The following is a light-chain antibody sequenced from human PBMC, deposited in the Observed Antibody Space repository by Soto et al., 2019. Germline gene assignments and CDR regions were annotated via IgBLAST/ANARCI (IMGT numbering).Light chain of an antibody. CDR2: EGS. CDR1: SSDVGSYNL. V-gene: IGLV2-23*01. CDR3: CSYAGXXTLV. Sequence: QSVLTQPASVSGSPGQSITISCTGTSSDVGSYNLVSWYQQHPGKAPKLMIYEGSKRPSGVSNRFSGSKSGNTASLTISGLQAEDEADYYCCSYAGXXTLVFGGGTKLTVL. J-gene: IGLJ3*02.